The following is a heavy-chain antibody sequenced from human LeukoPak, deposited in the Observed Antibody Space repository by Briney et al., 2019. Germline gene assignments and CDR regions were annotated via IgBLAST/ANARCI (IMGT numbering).Heavy chain of an antibody. D-gene: IGHD3-22*01. J-gene: IGHJ4*02. Sequence: ASVKVSCKASSYTFTGYYMHWVRQAPGQGLEWMGWINPNSGGTNYAQKFQGRVTMTRDTSISTAYMELSRLRSDDTAVYYCARDGYYDSSGYYYPYFDYWGQGTLVTVSS. CDR2: INPNSGGT. CDR1: SYTFTGYY. CDR3: ARDGYYDSSGYYYPYFDY. V-gene: IGHV1-2*02.